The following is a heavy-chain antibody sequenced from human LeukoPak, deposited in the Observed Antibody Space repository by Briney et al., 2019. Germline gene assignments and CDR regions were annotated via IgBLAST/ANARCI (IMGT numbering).Heavy chain of an antibody. V-gene: IGHV7-4-1*02. D-gene: IGHD3-3*01. CDR1: GYTFTSYA. CDR3: ARGRSITIFGVVPPNYYYYYGMDV. CDR2: INTSTGNP. Sequence: ASVKVSCKASGYTFTSYAMNWVRQAPGQGLEWMGWINTSTGNPTYAQGFTGRFVFSLDTSVSTAYLQISSLKAEDTAVYYCARGRSITIFGVVPPNYYYYYGMDVWGQGTTVTVSS. J-gene: IGHJ6*02.